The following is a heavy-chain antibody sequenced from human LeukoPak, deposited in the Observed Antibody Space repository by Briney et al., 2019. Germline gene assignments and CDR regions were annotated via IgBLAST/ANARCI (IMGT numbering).Heavy chain of an antibody. D-gene: IGHD3-22*01. CDR2: FDPEDGET. CDR3: AKDRGSTGYWVYFDN. J-gene: IGHJ4*02. Sequence: ASVKVSCKVSGYSLTDLSMHWVRQAPGKGLEWMGGFDPEDGETIYAQKFQGRVTMTEDTSTDTAYMELSSLRSEDTAVYYCAKDRGSTGYWVYFDNWGQGTLVTVSS. CDR1: GYSLTDLS. V-gene: IGHV1-24*01.